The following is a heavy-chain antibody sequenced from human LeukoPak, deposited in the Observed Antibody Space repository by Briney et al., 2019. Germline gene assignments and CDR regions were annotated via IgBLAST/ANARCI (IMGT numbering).Heavy chain of an antibody. CDR2: MNLDGSEK. CDR1: GFTFTSHW. CDR3: ARDATYCTNGVCYTRFDY. V-gene: IGHV3-7*01. Sequence: VGSLRLSCAASGFTFTSHWMSWVRQAPGKGLEWVARMNLDGSEKFYVDSEKGRFTISRDNAKTSLYLEMNSLRAEDTAVYYCARDATYCTNGVCYTRFDYWGQGTLVTVSS. D-gene: IGHD2-8*01. J-gene: IGHJ4*02.